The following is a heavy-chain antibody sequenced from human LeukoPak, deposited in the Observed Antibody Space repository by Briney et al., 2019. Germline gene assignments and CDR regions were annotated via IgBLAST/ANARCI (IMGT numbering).Heavy chain of an antibody. V-gene: IGHV4-59*08. D-gene: IGHD6-13*01. J-gene: IGHJ4*02. CDR2: IYYSGST. CDR3: ARLGYSSLTLDY. Sequence: SETLSLTCTVSGGSISSYYWSWIRQPPVKGLEWIGYIYYSGSTNYNPSLKSRVTISVDSSKNQFSLKLSSVTAADTAVYYCARLGYSSLTLDYWGQGTLVTVSS. CDR1: GGSISSYY.